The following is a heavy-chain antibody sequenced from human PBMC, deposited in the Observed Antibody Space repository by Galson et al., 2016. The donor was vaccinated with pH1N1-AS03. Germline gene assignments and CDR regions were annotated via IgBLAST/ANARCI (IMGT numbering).Heavy chain of an antibody. CDR2: IDPTSTYI. J-gene: IGHJ4*02. D-gene: IGHD5-12*01. CDR3: TRSAPGGGHAPFDF. Sequence: SLRLSCAASGFALIDYSMHWVRQAPGKGLEWVSSIDPTSTYIYYADSPTGRFTISRDNAFNSLYLQMNSLRGDDTAVYFCTRSAPGGGHAPFDFWGQGTLVTVSP. V-gene: IGHV3-21*01. CDR1: GFALIDYS.